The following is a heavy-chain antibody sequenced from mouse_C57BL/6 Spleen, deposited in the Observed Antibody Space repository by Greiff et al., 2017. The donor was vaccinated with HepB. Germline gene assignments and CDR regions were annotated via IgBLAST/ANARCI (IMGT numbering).Heavy chain of an antibody. Sequence: VQLQQSGPELVKPGASVKISCKASGYTFTDYYMNWVKQSHGKSLEWIGDINPNNGGTSYNQKFKGKATLTVDKSSSTAYMELRSLTYEDSAVYYCARGMTTVVARESYAMDYWGQGTSVTVSS. V-gene: IGHV1-26*01. CDR2: INPNNGGT. D-gene: IGHD1-1*01. CDR1: GYTFTDYY. J-gene: IGHJ4*01. CDR3: ARGMTTVVARESYAMDY.